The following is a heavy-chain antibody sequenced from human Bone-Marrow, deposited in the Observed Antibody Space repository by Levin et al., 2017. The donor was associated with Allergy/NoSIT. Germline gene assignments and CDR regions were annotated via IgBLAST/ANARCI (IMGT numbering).Heavy chain of an antibody. V-gene: IGHV3-30*18. CDR2: ISYDGSNK. CDR1: GFTFSSYG. D-gene: IGHD5-12*01. CDR3: AKDGAYFMKWPRAWLDY. Sequence: PGGSLRLSCAASGFTFSSYGMHWVRQAPGKGLEWVAVISYDGSNKYYADSVKGRFTISRDNSKNTLYLQMNSLRAEDTAVYYCAKDGAYFMKWPRAWLDYWGQGTLVTVSS. J-gene: IGHJ4*02.